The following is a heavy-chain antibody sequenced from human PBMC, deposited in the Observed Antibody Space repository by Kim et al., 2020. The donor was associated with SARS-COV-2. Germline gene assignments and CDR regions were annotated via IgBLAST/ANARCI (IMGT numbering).Heavy chain of an antibody. J-gene: IGHJ6*02. Sequence: ASVKVSCKASGYTFTSYGISWVRQAPGQGLEWMGWISAYNGNTNYAQKLQGRVTMTTDKSTSTAYMELRSLRSDDTAVYYCAREMLGYYDILTGPRIRGGMDVWGQGTTVTVSS. V-gene: IGHV1-18*01. D-gene: IGHD3-9*01. CDR2: ISAYNGNT. CDR1: GYTFTSYG. CDR3: AREMLGYYDILTGPRIRGGMDV.